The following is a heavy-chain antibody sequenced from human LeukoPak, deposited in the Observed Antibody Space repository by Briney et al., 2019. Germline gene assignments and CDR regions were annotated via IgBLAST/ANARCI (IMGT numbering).Heavy chain of an antibody. V-gene: IGHV3-30*04. Sequence: GGSLRLSCAASGFTFSSYAMHWVRQAQSKGLEWVAVISYDGSNKYYADSVKGRFTISRDNSKNTLYLQMNSLRLEDTAVYYCARGGFYYDSSAYAWGQGTLVTVSS. D-gene: IGHD3-22*01. CDR2: ISYDGSNK. CDR3: ARGGFYYDSSAYA. J-gene: IGHJ5*02. CDR1: GFTFSSYA.